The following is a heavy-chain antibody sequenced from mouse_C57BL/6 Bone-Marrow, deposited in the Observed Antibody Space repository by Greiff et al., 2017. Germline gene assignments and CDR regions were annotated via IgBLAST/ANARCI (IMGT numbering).Heavy chain of an antibody. CDR1: YFAFMASA. V-gene: IGHV1-49*01. CDR2: FTMYSDAT. Sequence: RVESGAELVRPGSSVKLSCKDSYFAFMASAMHWVKQRPGHGLEWIGSFTMYSDATEYSENFKGKATLTANTSSSTAYMELSSLTSEDSAVYYCALIGYDYDEAWFAYWGQGTLVTVSA. J-gene: IGHJ3*01. CDR3: ALIGYDYDEAWFAY. D-gene: IGHD2-4*01.